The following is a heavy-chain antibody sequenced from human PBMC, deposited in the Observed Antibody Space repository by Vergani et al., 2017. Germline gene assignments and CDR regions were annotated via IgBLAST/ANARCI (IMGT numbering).Heavy chain of an antibody. CDR2: FDPEDGET. J-gene: IGHJ6*02. V-gene: IGHV1-24*01. Sequence: QVQLVQSGAEVKKPGASVKVSCKVSGYPLTELSMHWVRQAPGKGLEWMGGFDPEDGETIYAQKFQGRVTMTEDTSTDTAYMELSSLRSEDTAVYYCATYSSSYYYGSGSYYSPLGYYYGMDVWGQGTTVTVSS. CDR1: GYPLTELS. D-gene: IGHD3-10*01. CDR3: ATYSSSYYYGSGSYYSPLGYYYGMDV.